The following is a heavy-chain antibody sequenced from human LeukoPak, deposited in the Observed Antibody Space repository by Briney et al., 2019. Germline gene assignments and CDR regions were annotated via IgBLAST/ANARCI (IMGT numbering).Heavy chain of an antibody. CDR3: ARGAYLRGHFWFDP. CDR2: MYYSGSS. Sequence: SETLSLTCTVSGGSFSSSSHYWGCVRQPPGKGLEWLGSMYYSGSSYYNASLRSRVTISVDTSRDQFYLKLYSVTAADTAVYYCARGAYLRGHFWFDPWGQGTLVTVSS. J-gene: IGHJ5*02. CDR1: GGSFSSSSHY. D-gene: IGHD3-16*01. V-gene: IGHV4-39*01.